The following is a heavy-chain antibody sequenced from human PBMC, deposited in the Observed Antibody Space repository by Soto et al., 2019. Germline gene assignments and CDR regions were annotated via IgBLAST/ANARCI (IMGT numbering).Heavy chain of an antibody. V-gene: IGHV1-69*13. CDR2: IIPVFGRV. Sequence: SVKVSCKASGGSFNTFAISWVRQAPGQGLEWMGGIIPVFGRVTYAQKFQGRVTITADESTSTAYMELSSLRSEDTAVYYCARDLKQLVRYWFDPWGQGTLVTVSS. D-gene: IGHD6-6*01. J-gene: IGHJ5*02. CDR3: ARDLKQLVRYWFDP. CDR1: GGSFNTFA.